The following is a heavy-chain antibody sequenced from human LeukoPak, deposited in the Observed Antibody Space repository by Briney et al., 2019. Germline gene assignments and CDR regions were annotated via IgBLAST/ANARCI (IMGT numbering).Heavy chain of an antibody. J-gene: IGHJ4*02. D-gene: IGHD2-15*01. CDR2: FNYHSSSI. CDR3: AREYGVAQEE. CDR1: GFTFSSYW. Sequence: PGGSLRLSCAASGFTFSSYWMEWVRHAPGKGVLLVSLFNYHSSSIAYADSVQPRFTISRDNAKNTLYLQMNSLRAEDTAVYYCAREYGVAQEEWGQGTLVTVSS. V-gene: IGHV3-74*03.